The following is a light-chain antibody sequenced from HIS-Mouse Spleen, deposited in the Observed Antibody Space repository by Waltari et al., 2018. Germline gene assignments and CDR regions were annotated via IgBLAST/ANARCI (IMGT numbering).Light chain of an antibody. J-gene: IGLJ2*01. CDR2: EDS. Sequence: SYELTQPPSASVSPGQTARITCSGDALPKKYAYWYQQKSGQAPVLVIYEDSERPSGLPKRFSGASSGTMATLTISGAQVEDEADYYCYSTDSSGNHRVFGGGTKLTVL. CDR3: YSTDSSGNHRV. CDR1: ALPKKY. V-gene: IGLV3-10*01.